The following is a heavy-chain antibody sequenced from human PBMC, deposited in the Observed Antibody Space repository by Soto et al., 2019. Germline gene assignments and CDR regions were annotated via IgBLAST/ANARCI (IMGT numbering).Heavy chain of an antibody. CDR1: GFTFSDHW. D-gene: IGHD4-4*01. CDR3: ARGIQYRYGVDV. J-gene: IGHJ6*02. Sequence: EVQLVESGGGLVQPGGSLRLSCAAAGFTFSDHWMHWVRQAPGKGLVWVSRINGDGTNTFYADSVKGRFSISRDNAKNTVYLHMYSLRGEDTAVYYCARGIQYRYGVDVWGQGTPVTVSS. V-gene: IGHV3-74*01. CDR2: INGDGTNT.